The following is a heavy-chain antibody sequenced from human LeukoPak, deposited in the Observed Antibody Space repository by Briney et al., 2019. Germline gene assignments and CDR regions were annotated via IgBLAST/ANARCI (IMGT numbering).Heavy chain of an antibody. CDR2: ISAYNGNT. CDR1: GYIFTSYG. Sequence: GASVKVSCKASGYIFTSYGISWVRQAPGQGLEWMGWISAYNGNTNYAQKLQGRVTMTTDTSKSTDYMELRMLRSDDTAVYYCARESRASYYLDYYYYYYMDVWGKGTTVTVSS. V-gene: IGHV1-18*01. D-gene: IGHD1-26*01. J-gene: IGHJ6*03. CDR3: ARESRASYYLDYYYYYYMDV.